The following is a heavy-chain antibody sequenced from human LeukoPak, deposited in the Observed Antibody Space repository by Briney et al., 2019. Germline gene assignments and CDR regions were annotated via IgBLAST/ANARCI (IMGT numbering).Heavy chain of an antibody. Sequence: SETLSLTCAVYGGSFSGYYWSWIRQPPGKGLEWIGEINHSGTTNYNPSLKSRVTISVDTSKNQFSLKLSSVTAADTAVYYCARDAGAGTGKADFWGQGTLVTVSS. J-gene: IGHJ4*02. CDR1: GGSFSGYY. V-gene: IGHV4-34*01. CDR3: ARDAGAGTGKADF. D-gene: IGHD6-19*01. CDR2: INHSGTT.